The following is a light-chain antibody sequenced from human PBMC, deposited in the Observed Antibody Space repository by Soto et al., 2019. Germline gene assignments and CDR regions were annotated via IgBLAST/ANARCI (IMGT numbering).Light chain of an antibody. CDR2: GAS. CDR3: QQYSTSPQT. V-gene: IGKV3-15*01. CDR1: QSVRSN. J-gene: IGKJ1*01. Sequence: EVVMTQSPATLSASPGHRLTLSCRASQSVRSNLGWYQQQPGQPPRLLIYGASRGASGIPTMISGSGSGTEFTLTISRLEPDDFAVYYCQQYSTSPQTFGQGTKVDIK.